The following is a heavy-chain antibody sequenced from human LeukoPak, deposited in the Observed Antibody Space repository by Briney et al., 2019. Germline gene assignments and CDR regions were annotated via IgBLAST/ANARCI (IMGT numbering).Heavy chain of an antibody. V-gene: IGHV3-33*01. CDR3: VRAGGAAANY. J-gene: IGHJ4*02. Sequence: PGGSLRLSCAASGFTFSNYGMHRVRQAPGKGLEWVAVIWYDGSNENYADSVKGRFTISRDNSKNTLYLQMNSLRDEDTAVYYCVRAGGAAANYWGQGTLVTVSS. CDR1: GFTFSNYG. CDR2: IWYDGSNE. D-gene: IGHD6-13*01.